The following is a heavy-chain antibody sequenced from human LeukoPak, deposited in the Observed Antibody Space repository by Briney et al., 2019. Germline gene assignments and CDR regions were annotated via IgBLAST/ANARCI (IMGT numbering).Heavy chain of an antibody. J-gene: IGHJ4*02. V-gene: IGHV4-4*07. CDR2: IYTSGST. D-gene: IGHD2-2*01. Sequence: SETLSLTCTVSGDSINIFYWSWIRQPAGKGLEWIGRIYTSGSTNYSPSLKSRVTMSVDTSKNQFSLKLSSVTAADTAVYYCARDVVAAVGSFDYWGQGTQVTVSS. CDR1: GDSINIFY. CDR3: ARDVVAAVGSFDY.